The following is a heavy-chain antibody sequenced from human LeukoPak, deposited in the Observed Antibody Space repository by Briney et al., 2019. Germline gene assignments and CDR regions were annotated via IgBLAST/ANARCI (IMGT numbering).Heavy chain of an antibody. CDR3: SRLIIARTPFYFDY. Sequence: PGGSLRLSCAASGFTFSSNAMSWVRQAPGKGLEWVSGINYSGGSTYYADSVKGRFTISRDKSKNTLFLQLNNLRAEDTAVYFCSRLIIARTPFYFDYWGQGTLVTVSS. D-gene: IGHD2/OR15-2a*01. CDR1: GFTFSSNA. V-gene: IGHV3-23*01. CDR2: INYSGGST. J-gene: IGHJ4*02.